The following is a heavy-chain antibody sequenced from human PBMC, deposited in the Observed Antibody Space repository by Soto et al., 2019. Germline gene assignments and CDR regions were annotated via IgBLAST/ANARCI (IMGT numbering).Heavy chain of an antibody. CDR1: GFTFTTYS. CDR3: ARDLIPPTNSYYSYGMDV. Sequence: QVQLVQSGAEEKKPGASVKVSCKASGFTFTTYSLHWVRQAPGQRLEWMGWINSGNGNTKYSQKFLGRVTITRDTSASTAHMDQSSLRSEDTGVYYCARDLIPPTNSYYSYGMDVWGQGTTVTVSS. J-gene: IGHJ6*02. V-gene: IGHV1-3*05. CDR2: INSGNGNT. D-gene: IGHD3-16*01.